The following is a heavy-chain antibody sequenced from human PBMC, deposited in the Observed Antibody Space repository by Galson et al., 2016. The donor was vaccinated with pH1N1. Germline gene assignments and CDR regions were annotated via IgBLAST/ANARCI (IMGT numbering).Heavy chain of an antibody. CDR2: ISSSGGTT. V-gene: IGHV3-23*01. D-gene: IGHD4-23*01. CDR1: GFTFGTYA. J-gene: IGHJ4*02. CDR3: ARGRYDYDGDFGF. Sequence: SLRLSCAASGFTFGTYAMTWVRQAPGKGLEWVLTISSSGGTTFYTDSVKGRFTISRDYSKNTLYLHMNSLRAGDTALYYCARGRYDYDGDFGFWGQGTLVTVSS.